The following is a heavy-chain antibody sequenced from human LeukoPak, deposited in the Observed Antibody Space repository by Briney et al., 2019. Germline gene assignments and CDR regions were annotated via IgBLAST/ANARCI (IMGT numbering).Heavy chain of an antibody. CDR1: GGSISSGDYY. CDR3: AGGGYSSSWYFDY. D-gene: IGHD6-13*01. CDR2: IYYSGST. V-gene: IGHV4-30-4*01. Sequence: SETLSLTCTVSGGSISSGDYYWSWIRQPPGKGLEWIGYIYYSGSTYYNPSLKSRVTISVDTSKNQFSLKLSSVTAADTAVYYCAGGGYSSSWYFDYWGQGTLVTVSS. J-gene: IGHJ4*02.